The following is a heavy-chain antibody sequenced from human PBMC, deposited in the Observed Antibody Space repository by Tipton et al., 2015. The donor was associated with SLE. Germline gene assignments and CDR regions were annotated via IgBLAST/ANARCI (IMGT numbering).Heavy chain of an antibody. Sequence: TLSLTCAVHGGSFSGYYWSWIRQPAGKGLEWIGYIYTSGSTNYNPSLKSRVTISVDTSKNQFSLKLSSVTAADTAVYYCARYGSSGWSYYFDYWGQGTLVTVSS. V-gene: IGHV4-59*10. D-gene: IGHD6-19*01. CDR3: ARYGSSGWSYYFDY. CDR2: IYTSGST. CDR1: GGSFSGYY. J-gene: IGHJ4*02.